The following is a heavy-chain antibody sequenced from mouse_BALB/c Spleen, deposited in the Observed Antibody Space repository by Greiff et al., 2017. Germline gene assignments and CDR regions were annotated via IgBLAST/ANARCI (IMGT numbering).Heavy chain of an antibody. Sequence: EVMLVESGGGLVQPGGSLKLSCAASGFTFSSYGMSWVRQTPDKRLELVATINSNGGSTYYPDSVKGRFTISRDNAKNTLYLQMSSLKSEDTAMYYCASEGFYYDYGYWGQGTLVTVSA. J-gene: IGHJ3*01. D-gene: IGHD2-4*01. V-gene: IGHV5-6-3*01. CDR2: INSNGGST. CDR1: GFTFSSYG. CDR3: ASEGFYYDYGY.